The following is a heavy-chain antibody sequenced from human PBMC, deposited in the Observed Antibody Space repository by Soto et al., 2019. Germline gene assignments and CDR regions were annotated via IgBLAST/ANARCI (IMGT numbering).Heavy chain of an antibody. CDR3: AALVGATWGFDC. J-gene: IGHJ4*02. V-gene: IGHV3-48*01. Sequence: RLSCAAAGFTFSTYSMNWVRKAPGKGLEWVSYISSSSSPVYYADSVRGRFTISRDNAQNSLYLQMNSLRAEDTAVYYCAALVGATWGFDCWGQGTLVTVSS. CDR1: GFTFSTYS. D-gene: IGHD1-26*01. CDR2: ISSSSSPV.